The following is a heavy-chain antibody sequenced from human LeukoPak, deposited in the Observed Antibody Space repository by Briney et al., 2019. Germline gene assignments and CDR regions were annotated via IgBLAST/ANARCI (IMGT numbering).Heavy chain of an antibody. V-gene: IGHV1-2*02. D-gene: IGHD4-11*01. Sequence: ASVKVSCKASGYTFTSYGISWVRQAPGQGLEWMGWINPNSGGTNYAQKFQGRVTMTRDTSISTAYMELSRLRSDDTAVYYCAREILTTTHYWGQGTLVTVSS. CDR3: AREILTTTHY. CDR2: INPNSGGT. CDR1: GYTFTSYG. J-gene: IGHJ4*02.